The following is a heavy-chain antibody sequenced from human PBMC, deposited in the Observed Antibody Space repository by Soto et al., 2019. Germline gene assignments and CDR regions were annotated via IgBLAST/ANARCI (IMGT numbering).Heavy chain of an antibody. Sequence: EVQLVESGGGLVQPGGSLRLSCAASGFTFSDRFMDWVRKAPGKGLEWIGRAKSRARGFATQYADSVKGRFTVSRDESTSSCYLQMNTLNAGDTAVYYCASPKVAVDALRARYFDFWGRGTRVTFSS. CDR3: ASPKVAVDALRARYFDF. J-gene: IGHJ2*01. CDR2: AKSRARGFAT. CDR1: GFTFSDRF. D-gene: IGHD2-15*01. V-gene: IGHV3-72*01.